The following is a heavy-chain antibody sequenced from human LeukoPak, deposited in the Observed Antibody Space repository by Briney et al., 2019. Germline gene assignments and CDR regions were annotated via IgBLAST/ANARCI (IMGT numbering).Heavy chain of an antibody. CDR2: INTYIGNT. Sequence: ASVKVSCKASGYTFTSSGITWVRQAPGKGLEWMGWINTYIGNTTYAQRFQGRVTMTTDTSTTTAYMELRTLRSDDTAVYYCARARVAVVAATPYVFDIWDQGTMVTVS. CDR1: GYTFTSSG. CDR3: ARARVAVVAATPYVFDI. D-gene: IGHD2-15*01. J-gene: IGHJ3*02. V-gene: IGHV1-18*01.